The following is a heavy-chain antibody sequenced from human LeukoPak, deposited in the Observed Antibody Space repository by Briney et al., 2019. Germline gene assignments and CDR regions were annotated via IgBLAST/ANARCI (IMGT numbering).Heavy chain of an antibody. J-gene: IGHJ6*02. D-gene: IGHD6-19*01. CDR2: IIPIFDTA. CDR3: ARVEWTAVAGTGYDYYGMDV. V-gene: IGHV1-69*13. CDR1: GGTFSSYA. Sequence: SVKVSRKASGGTFSSYAISWVRQAPGQGLEWMGGIIPIFDTANYAQKFQGRVTITADESTSTAYMELSSLRSEDTAVYYCARVEWTAVAGTGYDYYGMDVWGQGTTVTVSS.